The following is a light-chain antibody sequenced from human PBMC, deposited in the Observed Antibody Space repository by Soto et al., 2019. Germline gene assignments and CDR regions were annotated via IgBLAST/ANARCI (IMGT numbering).Light chain of an antibody. CDR1: QSVSSSY. CDR2: GAS. CDR3: QQYGSSPQT. J-gene: IGKJ1*01. V-gene: IGKV3-20*01. Sequence: EIVLTQSPGTLSLSPGERATLSCRASQSVSSSYLAWYQQKPGHAPRLLIYGASSRATGIPDRFSGSGSGTDFTLTISRLEPEDFAVYYCQQYGSSPQTFGPGTKVEIK.